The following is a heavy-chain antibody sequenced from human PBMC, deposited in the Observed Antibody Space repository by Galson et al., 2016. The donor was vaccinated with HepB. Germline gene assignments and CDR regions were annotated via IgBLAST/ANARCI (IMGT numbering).Heavy chain of an antibody. D-gene: IGHD6-6*01. V-gene: IGHV1-18*01. J-gene: IGHJ4*02. Sequence: SVKVSCKASGYSFTGYGISWVRQAPGQGLEWVGWISTYIRSTKYAQKLQGRVIMTTDTSTSTAYMELRCLRSDDTAIYYCARTWSRSTTGARRSRSYYFDNWGQGTRITVTS. CDR2: ISTYIRST. CDR3: ARTWSRSTTGARRSRSYYFDN. CDR1: GYSFTGYG.